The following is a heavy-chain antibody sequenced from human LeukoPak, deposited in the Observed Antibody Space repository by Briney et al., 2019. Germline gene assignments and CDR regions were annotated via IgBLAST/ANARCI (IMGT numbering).Heavy chain of an antibody. D-gene: IGHD1-20*01. Sequence: SETLSLTCAVSGYFIRSGYYWSWIRQPPGKGLEWIGYISYSGSTNYNPSLISRVTIAVDTSKNQFSLKLTSVTAADTAVYYCGRIFYSTNWNLFDPWGQGTLVTVSS. CDR2: ISYSGST. V-gene: IGHV4-61*01. CDR3: GRIFYSTNWNLFDP. J-gene: IGHJ5*02. CDR1: GYFIRSGYY.